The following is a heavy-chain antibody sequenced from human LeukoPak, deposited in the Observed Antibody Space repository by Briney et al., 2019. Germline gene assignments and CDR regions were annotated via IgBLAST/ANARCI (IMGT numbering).Heavy chain of an antibody. V-gene: IGHV3-43D*03. CDR3: AKGAYYGSGSLQGDY. D-gene: IGHD3-10*01. Sequence: PGGSLRLSCAASGFTFDEYDMHWVRQAPGKGPEWVSLISWDGGSTYYADSVKGRFTISRDNSKNSLYLQMNSLRAEDTAFYYCAKGAYYGSGSLQGDYWGQGALVTVSS. CDR2: ISWDGGST. J-gene: IGHJ4*02. CDR1: GFTFDEYD.